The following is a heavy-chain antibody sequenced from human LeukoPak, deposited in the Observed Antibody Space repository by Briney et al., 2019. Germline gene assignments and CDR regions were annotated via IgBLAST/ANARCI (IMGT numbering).Heavy chain of an antibody. CDR2: IWYDGSNK. Sequence: PGGSLRLSCAASGFTFSSYGFHWVRQAPGKGLEWVALIWYDGSNKYYVDSVKGRFTISRDNSKNTLYLQMNSLRVEDTAVYYCARELPPVVKYYFDSWGQGTLVIVSS. D-gene: IGHD3-22*01. CDR3: ARELPPVVKYYFDS. V-gene: IGHV3-33*01. CDR1: GFTFSSYG. J-gene: IGHJ4*02.